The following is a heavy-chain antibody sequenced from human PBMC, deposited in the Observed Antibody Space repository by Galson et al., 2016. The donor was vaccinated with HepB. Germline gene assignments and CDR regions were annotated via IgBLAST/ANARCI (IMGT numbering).Heavy chain of an antibody. CDR3: ARDWGDYDY. V-gene: IGHV3-23*01. D-gene: IGHD3/OR15-3a*01. CDR1: GLTFRSYA. J-gene: IGHJ4*02. Sequence: SLRLSCAASGLTFRSYAMSWVRQAPGKGLEWVSSINAAGGTTVYADSVRGRFTISRDNSKNTLYLQINSLRAEDTALYYCARDWGDYDYWGQGTLVTVSS. CDR2: INAAGGTT.